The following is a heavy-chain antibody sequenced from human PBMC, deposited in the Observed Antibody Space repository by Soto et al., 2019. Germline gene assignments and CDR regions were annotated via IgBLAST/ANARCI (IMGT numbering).Heavy chain of an antibody. J-gene: IGHJ4*02. CDR1: GFSFNGYA. CDR3: AKATRGPLSSRSSDANHFDS. D-gene: IGHD6-13*01. Sequence: EAQLLESGGSLVQPGGSLRLSCAASGFSFNGYAMNWVRQAPGKGLEWVSIISGAGDRTYYADSVKGRFTISRDNSKNTLYLQMNSLRAEDTAVYHCAKATRGPLSSRSSDANHFDSWGLGTLVAVSS. V-gene: IGHV3-23*01. CDR2: ISGAGDRT.